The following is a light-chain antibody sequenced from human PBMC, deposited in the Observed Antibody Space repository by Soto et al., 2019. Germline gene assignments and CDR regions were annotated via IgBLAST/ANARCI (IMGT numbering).Light chain of an antibody. Sequence: QSVLTQPPSVSGAPGQRVTISCTGSSSNIGAGYDVHWYQQLPGTAPKLLIYGNNNRPSGVPDRFSGSKSGTSASLAITGLQAEDEADYYCQSYDSSLSGSGVVFGGGTKLT. CDR1: SSNIGAGYD. CDR2: GNN. CDR3: QSYDSSLSGSGVV. J-gene: IGLJ2*01. V-gene: IGLV1-40*01.